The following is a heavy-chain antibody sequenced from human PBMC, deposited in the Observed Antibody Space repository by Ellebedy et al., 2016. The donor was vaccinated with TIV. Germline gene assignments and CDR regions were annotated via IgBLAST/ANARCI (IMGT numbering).Heavy chain of an antibody. V-gene: IGHV3-53*01. CDR1: GFTVSYTY. D-gene: IGHD1-20*01. CDR3: ARRISGTYGDDAFDI. CDR2: IHTGGDT. Sequence: GGSLRLSCAASGFTVSYTYMNWVRQAPGKGLEWVSVIHTGGDTYYADSVKGRFTISRDSSKNTVFLQMSSLRAEDTAMYDCARRISGTYGDDAFDIWGQGTRVTVSS. J-gene: IGHJ3*02.